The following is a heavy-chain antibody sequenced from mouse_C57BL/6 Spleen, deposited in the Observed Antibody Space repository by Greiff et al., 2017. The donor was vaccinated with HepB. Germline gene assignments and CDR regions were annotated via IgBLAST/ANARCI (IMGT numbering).Heavy chain of an antibody. Sequence: EVKLMESGEGLVKPGGSLKLSCAASGFTFSSYAMSWVRQTPEKRLEWVAYISSGGDYIYYADTVKGRFTISRDNARNTLYLQMSSLKSEDTAMYYCTRHYYGRGGYFDYWGQGTTLTVSS. V-gene: IGHV5-9-1*02. D-gene: IGHD1-2*01. CDR1: GFTFSSYA. J-gene: IGHJ2*01. CDR2: ISSGGDYI. CDR3: TRHYYGRGGYFDY.